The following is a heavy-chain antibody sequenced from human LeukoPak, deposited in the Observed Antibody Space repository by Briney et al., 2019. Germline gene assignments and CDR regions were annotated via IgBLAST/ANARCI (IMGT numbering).Heavy chain of an antibody. CDR3: ARVPGPVGATDY. V-gene: IGHV4-59*01. CDR2: IYYTGST. CDR1: GGSISSYY. D-gene: IGHD1-26*01. Sequence: SETLSLTCTVSGGSISSYYWSWIRQPPGKGLEWIGYIYYTGSTDYNPSLKSRVAISVDTSKNQFSLKLSSVTAADTAVYYCARVPGPVGATDYWGQGTLVTVSS. J-gene: IGHJ4*02.